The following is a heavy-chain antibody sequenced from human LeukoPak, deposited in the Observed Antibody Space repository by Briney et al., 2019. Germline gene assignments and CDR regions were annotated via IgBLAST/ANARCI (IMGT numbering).Heavy chain of an antibody. CDR1: GFSLRTTGMR. D-gene: IGHD5-18*01. Sequence: SGPTLVNPTETLTLTCSFSGFSLRTTGMRVTWIRQPPGKALEWLARIDWDDDKFYSTSLKTRLTISKDTSKNQVVLTMTNVDPLDTATYFCARVQGRDAAMVVDYWGPGTLVTVS. J-gene: IGHJ4*02. CDR2: IDWDDDK. V-gene: IGHV2-70*04. CDR3: ARVQGRDAAMVVDY.